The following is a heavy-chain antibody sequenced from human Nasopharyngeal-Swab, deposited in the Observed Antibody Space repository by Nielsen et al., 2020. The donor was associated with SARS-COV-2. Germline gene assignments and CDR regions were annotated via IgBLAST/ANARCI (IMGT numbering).Heavy chain of an antibody. V-gene: IGHV1-24*01. Sequence: ASVKVSCKVSGYSFTEISMNWVRQAPGEGLVWMGGFDPEHNEKNYAQKFQGRVTMTEDTSTDTAYMELSSLTSEDTAVYYCAGETGDFWSGYEYWGQGTLVSVSS. D-gene: IGHD3-3*01. CDR3: AGETGDFWSGYEY. CDR2: FDPEHNEK. CDR1: GYSFTEIS. J-gene: IGHJ4*02.